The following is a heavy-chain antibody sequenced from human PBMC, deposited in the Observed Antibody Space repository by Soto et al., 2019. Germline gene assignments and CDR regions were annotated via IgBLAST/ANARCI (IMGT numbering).Heavy chain of an antibody. CDR1: GGSISSSSYY. CDR2: IYYSGST. CDR3: ARRNQKAAAGHFDP. Sequence: QLQLQESGPGLVKPSETLSLTCTVSGGSISSSSYYWGWIRQPPGKGLEWIGSIYYSGSTYYNPSLKSRVTLSVDTSKTQFSLKLSSVTAADTAVYYCARRNQKAAAGHFDPWGQGTLVTVSS. V-gene: IGHV4-39*01. D-gene: IGHD6-13*01. J-gene: IGHJ5*02.